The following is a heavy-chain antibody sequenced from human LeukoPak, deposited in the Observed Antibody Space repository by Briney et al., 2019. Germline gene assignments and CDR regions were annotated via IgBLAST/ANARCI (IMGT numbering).Heavy chain of an antibody. D-gene: IGHD1-1*01. CDR2: INIEGSTT. CDR1: GFTFSSYG. CDR3: VSDHTGHDDY. J-gene: IGHJ4*02. V-gene: IGHV3-74*01. Sequence: PGGSLRLSCAASGFTFSSYGMHWVRQAPGKGLVWVSRINIEGSTTTYADSVKGRFTISRDNAKNTVSLQMNSLRAEDTAMYYCVSDHTGHDDYWGQGTLVTVSS.